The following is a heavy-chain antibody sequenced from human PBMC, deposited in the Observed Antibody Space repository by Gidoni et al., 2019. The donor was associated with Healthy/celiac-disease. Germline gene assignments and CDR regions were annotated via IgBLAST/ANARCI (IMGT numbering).Heavy chain of an antibody. CDR2: IYYSGST. V-gene: IGHV4-39*01. Sequence: QMQLQESGPGLVKPPETLSLTCTVSAASIRSSSYYWGWIRPPPGKGLEWIGSIYYSGSTYYNPSLKSRVTISVDTSKNQFSLKLSSVTAADTAVYYCARRGHCSSTSCYGVDYWGQGTLVTVSS. D-gene: IGHD2-2*01. CDR3: ARRGHCSSTSCYGVDY. J-gene: IGHJ4*02. CDR1: AASIRSSSYY.